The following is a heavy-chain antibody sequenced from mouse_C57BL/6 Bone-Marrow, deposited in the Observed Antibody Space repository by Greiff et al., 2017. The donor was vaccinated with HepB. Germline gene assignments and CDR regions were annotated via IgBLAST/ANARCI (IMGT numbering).Heavy chain of an antibody. D-gene: IGHD4-1*01. CDR1: GYTFTSYW. Sequence: VQLQQSGAELVKPGASVKMSCKASGYTFTSYWITWVKQRPGQGLEWIGDIYPGSGSTNYNEKFKSKATLTVDTPSSTAYMQLSSLTSEDSAVYYWARGPGGGDYWGQGTTLTVSS. CDR2: IYPGSGST. CDR3: ARGPGGGDY. J-gene: IGHJ2*01. V-gene: IGHV1-55*01.